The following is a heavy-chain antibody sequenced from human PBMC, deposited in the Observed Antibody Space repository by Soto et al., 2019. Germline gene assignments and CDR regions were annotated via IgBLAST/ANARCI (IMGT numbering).Heavy chain of an antibody. CDR1: GGTFSSYT. J-gene: IGHJ3*02. CDR3: ARNHYYDSSGEI. D-gene: IGHD3-22*01. CDR2: IIPILGIA. V-gene: IGHV1-69*02. Sequence: QVQLVQSGAEVKKPGSSVKVSCKASGGTFSSYTISWVRQAPGQGLEWMGRIIPILGIANYAQKFQGRVTIXAAXSTSTAYMELSSLRSEDTAVYYCARNHYYDSSGEIWGQGTMVTVSS.